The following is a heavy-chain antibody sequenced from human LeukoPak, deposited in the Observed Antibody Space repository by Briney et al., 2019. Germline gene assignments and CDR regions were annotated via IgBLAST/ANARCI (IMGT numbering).Heavy chain of an antibody. D-gene: IGHD2/OR15-2a*01. Sequence: SETLSLTCAVSGGSISSSNWWSWVRQPPGKGLEWIGSIYHSGSTYYNPSLKSRVTISVDTSKNQFSLKLSSVTAADTAVYYCARDRSTLTIVVEGGAFDIWGQGTMVTVSS. CDR2: IYHSGST. CDR1: GGSISSSNW. CDR3: ARDRSTLTIVVEGGAFDI. V-gene: IGHV4-4*02. J-gene: IGHJ3*02.